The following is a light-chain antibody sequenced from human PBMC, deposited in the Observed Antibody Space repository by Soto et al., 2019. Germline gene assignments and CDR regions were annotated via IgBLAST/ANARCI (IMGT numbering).Light chain of an antibody. J-gene: IGKJ1*01. V-gene: IGKV1-5*01. Sequence: DIQMTQSPSPLSASVGDRVTITCRASQSLSGWLAWYQQKSGKASNLLIYDTSTLKSGVPSRFSGSGSGTDFTLTITSLQPDDFATYYYQQYNSYSRTFGQRNKVE. CDR2: DTS. CDR3: QQYNSYSRT. CDR1: QSLSGW.